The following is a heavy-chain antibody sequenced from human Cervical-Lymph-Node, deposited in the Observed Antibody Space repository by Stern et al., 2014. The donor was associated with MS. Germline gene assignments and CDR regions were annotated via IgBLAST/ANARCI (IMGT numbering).Heavy chain of an antibody. Sequence: QLVQSGAEVKKPGASVKVSCKASGYTFTGYYIHWVRQAPGQGLEWMGWINPNSGGPNYAQKVQGRVTLSRDTSISTAYMELSRLRSDDTAVYFCARGGMGYCSSTNCYTDFDYWGQGTLVTVSS. CDR2: INPNSGGP. J-gene: IGHJ4*02. D-gene: IGHD2-2*02. CDR1: GYTFTGYY. V-gene: IGHV1-2*02. CDR3: ARGGMGYCSSTNCYTDFDY.